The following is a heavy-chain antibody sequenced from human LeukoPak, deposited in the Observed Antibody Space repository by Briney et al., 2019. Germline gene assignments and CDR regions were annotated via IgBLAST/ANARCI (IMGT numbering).Heavy chain of an antibody. Sequence: GGSLRLSCAASGFTVSSHYMSWVRQAPGKGLEWVSVIYSGGSTYYADSVKGRFTISRLSTKNTLYLQMNSLRAEDTAVYYSARARRDSSGYYYYYYMDVWGKGTTVIASS. D-gene: IGHD3-22*01. CDR1: GFTVSSHY. CDR3: ARARRDSSGYYYYYYMDV. J-gene: IGHJ6*03. V-gene: IGHV3-53*01. CDR2: IYSGGST.